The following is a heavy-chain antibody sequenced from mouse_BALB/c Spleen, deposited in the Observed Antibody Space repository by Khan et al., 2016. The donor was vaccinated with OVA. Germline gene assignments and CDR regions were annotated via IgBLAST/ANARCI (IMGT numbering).Heavy chain of an antibody. V-gene: IGHV9-3-1*01. CDR1: GYTFTNYG. CDR3: AGDYGYAY. D-gene: IGHD1-2*01. CDR2: INTYTGEP. J-gene: IGHJ3*01. Sequence: QIQLVQSGPELKKPGETVKISCKASGYTFTNYGMNWVKQAPGKGLKWMGWINTYTGEPTYADDFKGRFAFSLETSASTAYLQINNLKNEDTATYFCAGDYGYAYWGQGTLVTVSA.